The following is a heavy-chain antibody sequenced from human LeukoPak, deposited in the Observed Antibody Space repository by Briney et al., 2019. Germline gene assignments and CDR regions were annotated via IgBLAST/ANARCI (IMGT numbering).Heavy chain of an antibody. J-gene: IGHJ3*02. CDR2: IYRSGST. CDR3: ARALLGTVAAIGAFDI. Sequence: SETLSLTCTVSGYSISSGYYWGWIRQPPGKGLEWIGSIYRSGSTYYNPSLKSRVTISVDTSKNQFSLKLSSVTAADTAVYYCARALLGTVAAIGAFDIWGQGTMVTVSS. CDR1: GYSISSGYY. V-gene: IGHV4-38-2*02. D-gene: IGHD2-15*01.